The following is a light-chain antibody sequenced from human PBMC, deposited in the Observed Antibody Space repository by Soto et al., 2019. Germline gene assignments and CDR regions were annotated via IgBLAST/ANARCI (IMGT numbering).Light chain of an antibody. V-gene: IGKV1-5*03. CDR1: ESINNW. J-gene: IGKJ2*01. CDR2: EAS. CDR3: QQYNSYSYT. Sequence: FQRTQSPSTLSASVLDRVAISCRASESINNWLAWEQQKAGKAPKLLIYEASNLQSGVPSRFSGSGSGTEFILTISSLQPDDFATYYCQQYNSYSYTFGQGTKVDI.